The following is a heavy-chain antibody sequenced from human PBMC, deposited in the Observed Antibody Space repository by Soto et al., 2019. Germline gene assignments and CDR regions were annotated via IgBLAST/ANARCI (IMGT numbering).Heavy chain of an antibody. V-gene: IGHV1-2*02. J-gene: IGHJ4*02. CDR1: GYTFTGYY. D-gene: IGHD1-7*01. Sequence: SVKVSCKASGYTFTGYYVRWVRQAPGQGLEWMGWINPDSATTNYAQKFQGRVTLTRDRSISTAYMELTSLTSDDTAVYFCAPVGITGTAGFHFWGQGTLVTVSS. CDR2: INPDSATT. CDR3: APVGITGTAGFHF.